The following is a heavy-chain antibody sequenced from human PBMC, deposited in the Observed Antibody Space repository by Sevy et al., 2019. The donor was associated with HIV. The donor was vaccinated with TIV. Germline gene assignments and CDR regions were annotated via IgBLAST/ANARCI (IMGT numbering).Heavy chain of an antibody. V-gene: IGHV3-48*03. D-gene: IGHD6-19*01. CDR3: ARDGYSSGWFDAFDI. CDR1: GFTFSSYE. CDR2: ISSSGSTI. Sequence: GGSLRLSCAASGFTFSSYEMNWVRQAPGKGLEWVSYISSSGSTIYYADSVKGRFTISRDNAKNSLYLQMSSLRAEDTAVYYCARDGYSSGWFDAFDIWGQGTMVTVSS. J-gene: IGHJ3*02.